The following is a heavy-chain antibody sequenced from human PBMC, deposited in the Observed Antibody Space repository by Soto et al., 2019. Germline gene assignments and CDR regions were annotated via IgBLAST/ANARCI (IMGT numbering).Heavy chain of an antibody. Sequence: QVQLQESGPGLVKPSQTLSLTCTVSGGSISSGGYYWSWIRQHPGKGLEWIGYIYYSGSTYYNPSLKSRVTMSVDTSKNQFSLKLSSVTAADTAVYSCARTVGGNYDILAGPTYYFDYWGQGTLVTVSS. CDR3: ARTVGGNYDILAGPTYYFDY. CDR1: GGSISSGGYY. D-gene: IGHD3-9*01. CDR2: IYYSGST. V-gene: IGHV4-31*03. J-gene: IGHJ4*02.